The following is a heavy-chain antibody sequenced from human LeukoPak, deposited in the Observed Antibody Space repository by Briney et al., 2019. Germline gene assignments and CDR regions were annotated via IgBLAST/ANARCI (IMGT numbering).Heavy chain of an antibody. Sequence: ASVKVSCKASGYTFTSYDINWVRQATGQGLEWMGRVNPNNGGTNYAQTFQGRVTMTRDTSISTAYMELSRLRSDDTAVYYCASQSSGYALDVWGQGTTVTVSS. V-gene: IGHV1-2*06. CDR2: VNPNNGGT. D-gene: IGHD3-10*01. CDR3: ASQSSGYALDV. J-gene: IGHJ6*02. CDR1: GYTFTSYD.